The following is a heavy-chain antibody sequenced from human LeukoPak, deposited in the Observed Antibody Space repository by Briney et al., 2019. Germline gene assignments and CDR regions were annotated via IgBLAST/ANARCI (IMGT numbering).Heavy chain of an antibody. Sequence: SETLSLTCEVYGGSFSGYYWSWIRQPPGKGLEWIGEINHSGTTSYNPSLKSRVTISVDTSKNQFSLNVSSVTAADTALYYCARAGRWEGRPHAFDIWGQGTMVTVSS. J-gene: IGHJ3*02. CDR3: ARAGRWEGRPHAFDI. CDR1: GGSFSGYY. D-gene: IGHD1-26*01. CDR2: INHSGTT. V-gene: IGHV4-34*01.